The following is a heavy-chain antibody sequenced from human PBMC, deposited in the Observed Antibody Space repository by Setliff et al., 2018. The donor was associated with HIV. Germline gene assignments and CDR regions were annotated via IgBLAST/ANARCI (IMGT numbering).Heavy chain of an antibody. V-gene: IGHV3-30*04. CDR3: AREYYYDSSGYPNWFDP. Sequence: LSCAASGFTFSSYAMHWVRQAPGKGLEWVAVISYDGSNKYYADSLKGRFTISRDNSKNTLYLQMNSLRAEDTAVYYCAREYYYDSSGYPNWFDPWGQGTLVTVS. CDR2: ISYDGSNK. J-gene: IGHJ5*02. D-gene: IGHD3-22*01. CDR1: GFTFSSYA.